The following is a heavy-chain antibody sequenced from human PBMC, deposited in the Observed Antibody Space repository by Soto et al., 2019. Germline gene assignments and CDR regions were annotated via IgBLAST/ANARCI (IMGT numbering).Heavy chain of an antibody. D-gene: IGHD6-13*01. V-gene: IGHV4-59*01. Sequence: TLSLTCTVSGGSISSYYWSWIRQPPGKGLEWIGYIYYSGSTNYNPSLKSRVTISVDTSKNQFSLKLSSVTAADTAVYYCARTTIAAAGADYWGQGTLVTVSS. CDR3: ARTTIAAAGADY. CDR2: IYYSGST. J-gene: IGHJ4*02. CDR1: GGSISSYY.